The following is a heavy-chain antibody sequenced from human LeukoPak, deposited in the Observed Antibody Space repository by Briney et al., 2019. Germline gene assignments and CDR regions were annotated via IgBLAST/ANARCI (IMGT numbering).Heavy chain of an antibody. J-gene: IGHJ6*03. D-gene: IGHD2-21*02. CDR2: IRSDESNK. CDR1: GFTFSNYG. V-gene: IGHV3-30*02. CDR3: AKVTGQYSYYYMDV. Sequence: GGSLRLSCAASGFTFSNYGMHWVRQAPGKGLEWVAFIRSDESNKYYADSVKGRFTISRDDSKSTLYLQMNNLRAEDTAVYFCAKVTGQYSYYYMDVWGKGTTVTVSS.